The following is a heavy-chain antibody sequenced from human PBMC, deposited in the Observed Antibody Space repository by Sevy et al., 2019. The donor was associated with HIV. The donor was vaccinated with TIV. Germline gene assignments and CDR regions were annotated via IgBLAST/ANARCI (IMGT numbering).Heavy chain of an antibody. J-gene: IGHJ4*02. CDR2: ISYDGSKK. CDR1: GFTFSSYA. CDR3: ARGIDAQEQWLVVSDY. V-gene: IGHV3-30-3*01. Sequence: GGSLRLSCAASGFTFSSYAMHWVRQAPGKGLEWVSVISYDGSKKYYADSVNGQFTISRDNSKNTMYLQMNSLRAEDTAVYYCARGIDAQEQWLVVSDYWGQGTLVTVSS. D-gene: IGHD6-19*01.